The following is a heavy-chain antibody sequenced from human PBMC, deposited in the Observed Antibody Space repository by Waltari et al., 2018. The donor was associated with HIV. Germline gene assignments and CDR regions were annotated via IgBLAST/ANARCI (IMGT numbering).Heavy chain of an antibody. CDR2: INSDGSST. CDR1: GITFSTYW. Sequence: EVQLVESGRRLVQPGGSLRPSCAASGITFSTYWIHRVRQAPGKGLVWVSRINSDGSSTNYADSVKGRFTISRDNAKNTVYLQMNSLRAEDTALYYCASLYNYVWGSPPPFDYWGQGTLVTVSS. V-gene: IGHV3-74*01. D-gene: IGHD3-16*01. J-gene: IGHJ4*02. CDR3: ASLYNYVWGSPPPFDY.